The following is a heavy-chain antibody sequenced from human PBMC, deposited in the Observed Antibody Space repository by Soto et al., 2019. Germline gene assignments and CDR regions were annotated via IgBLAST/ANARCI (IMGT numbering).Heavy chain of an antibody. Sequence: QVQLVQSGAEVKKPGSSVKVSCKASGDTFTNYAFSWVRQAPGQGLEWMGGITPMFATAKYAQKFQGRVTISADDSTSTAYMELSSLRSEDTAVYYCARDKHMIVVGNYYYGMDVWGQGTTVTVSS. CDR2: ITPMFATA. CDR1: GDTFTNYA. V-gene: IGHV1-69*01. CDR3: ARDKHMIVVGNYYYGMDV. D-gene: IGHD3-22*01. J-gene: IGHJ6*02.